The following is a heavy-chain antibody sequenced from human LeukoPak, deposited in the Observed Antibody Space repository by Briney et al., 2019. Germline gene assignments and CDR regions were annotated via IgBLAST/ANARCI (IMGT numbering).Heavy chain of an antibody. D-gene: IGHD3-3*01. Sequence: GRSLRLSCAASGFTFSSYAMHWVRQAPGKGLEWVAVISYDGSNKYYADSVKGRFTISRDNSKNTLYLQMNSLRAEDTAVYYCASVFPPHTMTIGYFDYWGQGTLVTVSS. CDR3: ASVFPPHTMTIGYFDY. CDR2: ISYDGSNK. CDR1: GFTFSSYA. J-gene: IGHJ4*02. V-gene: IGHV3-30*04.